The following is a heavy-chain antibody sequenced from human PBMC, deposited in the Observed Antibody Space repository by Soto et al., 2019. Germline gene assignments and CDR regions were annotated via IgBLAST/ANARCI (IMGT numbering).Heavy chain of an antibody. Sequence: EVQLLESGGGLVQPGVSLRLSCAASGFMFNNQDMCWVRQAPGEGLEWVSGISADGERTYYADSLRGRFTISRDNSKNMFYLEANSLRAEDTAISYCAKDAPRPNGWFFFDDWGQGILVTVSS. CDR2: ISADGERT. CDR1: GFMFNNQD. CDR3: AKDAPRPNGWFFFDD. D-gene: IGHD2-15*01. V-gene: IGHV3-23*01. J-gene: IGHJ4*02.